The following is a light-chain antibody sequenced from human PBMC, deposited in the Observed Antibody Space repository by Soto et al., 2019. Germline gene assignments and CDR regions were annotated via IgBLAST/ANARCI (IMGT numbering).Light chain of an antibody. J-gene: IGKJ5*01. Sequence: EIVLTQSPSTLSFSAGERSTLSCMASQSVSSYLAWYQQKPGQAPRLLIYDASNRATGIPARFSGSGSGTDFTLTISSLEPEDFAVYYCQQRSNWPSLTFGQGTRLEI. CDR3: QQRSNWPSLT. V-gene: IGKV3-11*01. CDR2: DAS. CDR1: QSVSSY.